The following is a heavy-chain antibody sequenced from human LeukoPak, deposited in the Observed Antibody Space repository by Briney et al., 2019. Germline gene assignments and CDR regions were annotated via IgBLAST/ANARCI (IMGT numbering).Heavy chain of an antibody. CDR2: IYSGGST. D-gene: IGHD3-22*01. V-gene: IGHV3-66*01. CDR3: ARDPLYDSSGYATPGY. Sequence: GGSLRLSCAASGFTVSSSYMSWVRQAPGKGLEWVSVIYSGGSTYYADSVKGRFTISRDNSKNTLYLQTNSLRAEDTAVYYCARDPLYDSSGYATPGYWGQGTLVTVSS. J-gene: IGHJ4*02. CDR1: GFTVSSSY.